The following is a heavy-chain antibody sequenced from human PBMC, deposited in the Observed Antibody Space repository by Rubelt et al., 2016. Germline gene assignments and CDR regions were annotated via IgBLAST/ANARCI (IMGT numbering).Heavy chain of an antibody. CDR3: WTSKVNGGSCGAVLDY. CDR2: IRGSGDRT. Sequence: EVQLLESGGGLVQFGGSLRLSCAASGFTFSSYAMSWVRQAPGKGLEWVSGIRGSGDRTYYADSVKGRVTISRDISKSTLYLQMNSIGAQDTAGDYCWTSKVNGGSCGAVLDYWGQGALVIVSS. V-gene: IGHV3-23*01. CDR1: GFTFSSYA. D-gene: IGHD2-15*01. J-gene: IGHJ4*02.